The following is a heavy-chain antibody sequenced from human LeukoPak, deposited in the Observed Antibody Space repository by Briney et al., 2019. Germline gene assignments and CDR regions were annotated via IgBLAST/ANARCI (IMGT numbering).Heavy chain of an antibody. Sequence: GGSLRLSCAASGLTVSSNYMYWVRQAPGKGLEWVSVIYSGGSAYYADSVKGRFTISRDNSKNTLYLQMNSLRAEDTAVYYCAKGTYSGSYHYFDYWGQGTLVTVSS. J-gene: IGHJ4*02. CDR3: AKGTYSGSYHYFDY. V-gene: IGHV3-53*01. D-gene: IGHD1-26*01. CDR2: IYSGGSA. CDR1: GLTVSSNY.